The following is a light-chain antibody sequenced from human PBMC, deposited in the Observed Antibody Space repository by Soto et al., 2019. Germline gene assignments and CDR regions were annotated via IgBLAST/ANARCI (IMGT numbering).Light chain of an antibody. CDR1: QSISRY. Sequence: DIQMTQSPSTLSASIGDRVTITCRASQSISRYLAWFQQRPGKAHRILIFNAATLERGVPSRFSGGGSGTEFTLTISSLQPDDFATYYCQQYNGYLTGTFGQGTKVEIK. CDR3: QQYNGYLTGT. V-gene: IGKV1-5*01. CDR2: NAA. J-gene: IGKJ1*01.